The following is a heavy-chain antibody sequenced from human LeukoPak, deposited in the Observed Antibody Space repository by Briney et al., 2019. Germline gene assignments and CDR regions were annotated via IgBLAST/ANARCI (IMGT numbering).Heavy chain of an antibody. J-gene: IGHJ3*02. CDR2: INHSGST. Sequence: SETLSLTCAVYGGSFGGYYWRWIRQPPGKGLEWIEEINHSGSTNYNPSLKSRVTISVDTSKNQFSLKLSSVTAADTAVYYCARGPQSLERRRNAFDIWGQGTMVTVSS. CDR3: ARGPQSLERRRNAFDI. CDR1: GGSFGGYY. D-gene: IGHD1-1*01. V-gene: IGHV4-34*01.